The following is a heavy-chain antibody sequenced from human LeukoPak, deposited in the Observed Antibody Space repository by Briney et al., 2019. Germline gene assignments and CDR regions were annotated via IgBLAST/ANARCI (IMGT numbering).Heavy chain of an antibody. V-gene: IGHV4-59*01. CDR3: ARDWPYYYDSSGYYYVSAFDI. J-gene: IGHJ3*02. CDR1: GGSISGYY. D-gene: IGHD3-22*01. Sequence: SETLSLTCSVSGGSISGYYWTWIRQPPGKGLEWIGYIYYSGSTNYNPSLKSRVTISVDTSKNQFSLKLSSVTAADTAVYYCARDWPYYYDSSGYYYVSAFDIWGQGTMVTVSS. CDR2: IYYSGST.